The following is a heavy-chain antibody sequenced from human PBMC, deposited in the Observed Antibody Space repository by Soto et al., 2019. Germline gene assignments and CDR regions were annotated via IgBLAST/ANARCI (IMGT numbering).Heavy chain of an antibody. CDR3: ARDRHTAGYYYYGMDV. J-gene: IGHJ6*02. CDR1: GGSFSGYY. CDR2: INHSGST. Sequence: PSETLSLTCAVYGGSFSGYYWSWIRQPPGKGLEWIGEINHSGSTNYNPSLKSRVTISVDTSKNQFSLKLSSVTAADTAVYYCARDRHTAGYYYYGMDVWGQGTTVTVSS. V-gene: IGHV4-34*01. D-gene: IGHD5-18*01.